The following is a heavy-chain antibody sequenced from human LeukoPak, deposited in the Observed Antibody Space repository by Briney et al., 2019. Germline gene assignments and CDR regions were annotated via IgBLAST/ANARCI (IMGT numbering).Heavy chain of an antibody. CDR3: AREIVGATRYFVY. J-gene: IGHJ4*02. D-gene: IGHD1-26*01. Sequence: ASVKVSCKASGYTFTSYDINWVRQATGQGLEWMGIINPSGGSTSYAQKFQGRVTMTRDTSTSTVYMELSSLRSEDTAVYYCAREIVGATRYFVYWGQGTLVTVSS. CDR2: INPSGGST. V-gene: IGHV1-46*03. CDR1: GYTFTSYD.